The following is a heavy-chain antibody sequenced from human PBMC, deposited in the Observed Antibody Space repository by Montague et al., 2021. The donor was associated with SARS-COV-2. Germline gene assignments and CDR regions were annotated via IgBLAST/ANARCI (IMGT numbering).Heavy chain of an antibody. V-gene: IGHV6-1*01. Sequence: CAISGDSVSSNSAAWNWIRQSPSEGLEWLGRAYYRSKWYTDYAPSVKTRITITPDTSNNQFSLHLNSVTPGGTAVYYCARAGTVPGRRGIYFDDWGQGTLVTVSS. CDR1: GDSVSSNSAA. CDR2: AYYRSKWYT. CDR3: ARAGTVPGRRGIYFDD. D-gene: IGHD1-1*01. J-gene: IGHJ4*02.